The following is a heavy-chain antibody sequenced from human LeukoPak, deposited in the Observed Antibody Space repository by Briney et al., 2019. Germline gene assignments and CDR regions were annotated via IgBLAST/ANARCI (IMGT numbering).Heavy chain of an antibody. Sequence: GGSLRLSCAASGFTFSSYAMHWVRQAPGKGLEWVAVISYDGSNKYYADSVKGRFKNTLYLQMNSLRAEDTTVYYCARDYGRSSSWFNYWGQGTLVTVSS. CDR2: ISYDGSNK. J-gene: IGHJ4*02. V-gene: IGHV3-30-3*01. CDR3: ARDYGRSSSWFNY. CDR1: GFTFSSYA. D-gene: IGHD6-13*01.